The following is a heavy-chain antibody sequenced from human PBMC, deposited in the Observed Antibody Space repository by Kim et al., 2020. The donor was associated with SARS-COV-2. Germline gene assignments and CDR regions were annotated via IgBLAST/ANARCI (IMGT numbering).Heavy chain of an antibody. Sequence: SVKVSCKASGGTFSSYAISWVRQAPGQGLEWMGGIIPIFGTANYAQKFQGRVTITADESTSTAYMELSSLRSEDTAVYYCASAYYYDSSGYYVFDYWGQGTLVTVSS. CDR1: GGTFSSYA. CDR3: ASAYYYDSSGYYVFDY. D-gene: IGHD3-22*01. V-gene: IGHV1-69*13. J-gene: IGHJ4*02. CDR2: IIPIFGTA.